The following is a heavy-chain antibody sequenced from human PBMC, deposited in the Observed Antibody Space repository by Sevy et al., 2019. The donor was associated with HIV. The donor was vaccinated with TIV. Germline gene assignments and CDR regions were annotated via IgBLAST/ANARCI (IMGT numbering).Heavy chain of an antibody. CDR2: VSRSGST. V-gene: IGHV4-34*03. Sequence: SETLSLTCAVYGGSLSDHYWSWIRQPPGKGLEWIGEVSRSGSTSYNPSLASGLTISLDTPKNQSSMKLNSVTAQNTSPRIRPTNRLEPPKTQCSLKLNSGLAADTAMYYCARSIAIPITGPVGLFFRLYSNWFDPWGQGTWVTVSS. CDR1: GGSLSDHY. CDR3: PTNRLEPPKTQCSLKLNSGLAADTAMYYCARSIAIPITGPVGLFFRLYSNWFDP. D-gene: IGHD1-1*01. J-gene: IGHJ5*02.